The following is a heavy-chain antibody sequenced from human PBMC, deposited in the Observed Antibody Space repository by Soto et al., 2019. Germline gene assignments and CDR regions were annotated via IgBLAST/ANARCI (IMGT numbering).Heavy chain of an antibody. Sequence: EVQLLESGGGLVQPGGSLRLSCAASRFTFSNYAMNWVRQAPGKGLAWVSAISDSSGRTYYTDSVKGRFTVSRDNSKTTLYLQMNSLRAQDTAVYSCAKGQYFSGSSCYGCSDAFHIWGQGTMVTVS. CDR3: AKGQYFSGSSCYGCSDAFHI. J-gene: IGHJ3*02. CDR1: RFTFSNYA. D-gene: IGHD2-15*01. V-gene: IGHV3-23*01. CDR2: ISDSSGRT.